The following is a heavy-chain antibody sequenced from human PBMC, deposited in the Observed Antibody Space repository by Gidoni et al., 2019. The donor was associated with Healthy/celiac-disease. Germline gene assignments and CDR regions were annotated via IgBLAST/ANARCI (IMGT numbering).Heavy chain of an antibody. V-gene: IGHV4-4*02. J-gene: IGHJ4*02. CDR3: AREPDYGYPFDY. CDR2: IYHSGRT. D-gene: IGHD5-18*01. Sequence: QVQLQESGPGLVKPSGTLSLTSAVSGGSISSSNWWSWVRQPPGKGLEWIGEIYHSGRTNYNPSLKSRVTLSVDKSKNQFSLKLSSVTAADTAVYYCAREPDYGYPFDYWGQGTLVTVSS. CDR1: GGSISSSNW.